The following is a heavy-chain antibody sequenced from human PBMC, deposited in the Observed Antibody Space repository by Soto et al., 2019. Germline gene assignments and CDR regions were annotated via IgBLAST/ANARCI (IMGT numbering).Heavy chain of an antibody. D-gene: IGHD3-3*01. CDR3: ARGTRYYDFWSRYYHYFDY. Sequence: GGSLRLSCAASGFTFSSDSMNWVRQAPGKGREWVSSISSSSSYIYYADSVKGRFTISRDNAKNSLYLQMNSLRAEDTAVYYCARGTRYYDFWSRYYHYFDYWGQGTLVTVSS. V-gene: IGHV3-21*01. CDR1: GFTFSSDS. CDR2: ISSSSSYI. J-gene: IGHJ4*02.